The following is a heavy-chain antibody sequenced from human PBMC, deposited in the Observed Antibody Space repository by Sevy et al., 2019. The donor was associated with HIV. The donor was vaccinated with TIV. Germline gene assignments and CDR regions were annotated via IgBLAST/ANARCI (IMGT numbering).Heavy chain of an antibody. V-gene: IGHV3-7*03. CDR2: IKEDGKET. CDR1: GFTVSNYW. CDR3: ARDKNSAMVTPFDF. D-gene: IGHD5-18*01. Sequence: GGYLRLSCVASGFTVSNYWMNWVRQAPGMGLEWVDKIKEDGKETYYVDSVKGRFTISRDNAKNSLYLQMTSLRAEDTAVYYCARDKNSAMVTPFDFWGQGTLVTVSS. J-gene: IGHJ4*02.